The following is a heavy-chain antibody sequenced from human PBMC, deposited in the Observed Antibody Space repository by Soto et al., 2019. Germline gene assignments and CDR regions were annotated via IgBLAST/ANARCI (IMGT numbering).Heavy chain of an antibody. Sequence: QVQLVQSGAAVKKPGASVKVSCKASGYTFTSYGISWVRQAPGQGLEWMGWISAYNGNTNYAQKLQGRVTMTTDTSTSTAYMELRSLRSDDTAVYYCVLTTRDWGDWYFDLWGRGTLVTVSS. J-gene: IGHJ2*01. CDR1: GYTFTSYG. CDR3: VLTTRDWGDWYFDL. V-gene: IGHV1-18*01. CDR2: ISAYNGNT. D-gene: IGHD4-17*01.